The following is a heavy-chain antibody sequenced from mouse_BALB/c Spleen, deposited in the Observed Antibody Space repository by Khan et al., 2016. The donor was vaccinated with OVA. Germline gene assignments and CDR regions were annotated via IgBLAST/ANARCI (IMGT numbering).Heavy chain of an antibody. CDR3: VRDGAYHRNDGWFAY. D-gene: IGHD2-14*01. Sequence: QVRLQQSGAELARPGASVKMSCKASGYTFTSYTIHWIKKRPGQGLEWIGYINPSNDYTNYNQKFKDKATLTTDKSSTTAYLRLSSLTSDDSAVXNCVRDGAYHRNDGWFAYWGQGTLVTVSA. CDR1: GYTFTSYT. J-gene: IGHJ3*01. V-gene: IGHV1-4*01. CDR2: INPSNDYT.